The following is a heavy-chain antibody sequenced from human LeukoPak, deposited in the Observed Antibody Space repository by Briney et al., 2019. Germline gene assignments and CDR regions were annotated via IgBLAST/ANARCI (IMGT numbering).Heavy chain of an antibody. D-gene: IGHD1-14*01. J-gene: IGHJ4*02. Sequence: GGSLRLSCAASGFTFSSYGMHWVRQAPGKGLEGVAVISYDGSNKYYADSVKGRFTLSRDNSKNTLYLQMNSLRAEDTAVYYCANNNRFLASPPGGYWGQGTLVTVSS. V-gene: IGHV3-30*18. CDR2: ISYDGSNK. CDR3: ANNNRFLASPPGGY. CDR1: GFTFSSYG.